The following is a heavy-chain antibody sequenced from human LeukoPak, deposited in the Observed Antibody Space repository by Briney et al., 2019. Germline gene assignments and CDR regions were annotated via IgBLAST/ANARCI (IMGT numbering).Heavy chain of an antibody. V-gene: IGHV3-21*01. CDR3: ARDREAAGYYYYMDV. Sequence: GGSLRLSCAASGFTFSSYSMNWVRQAPGKGLEWVSSISSSSYIYYADSVKGRFTISRDNAKNSLYLQMNSLRAEDTAVYYCARDREAAGYYYYMDVWGKGTTVTVSS. CDR1: GFTFSSYS. J-gene: IGHJ6*03. CDR2: ISSSSYI. D-gene: IGHD6-13*01.